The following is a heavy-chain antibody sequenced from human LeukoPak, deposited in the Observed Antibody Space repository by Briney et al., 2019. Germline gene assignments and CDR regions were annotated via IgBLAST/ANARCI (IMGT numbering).Heavy chain of an antibody. J-gene: IGHJ5*02. CDR1: GYSISSGYY. CDR3: ARQRPYYYGSGSYNWFDP. V-gene: IGHV4-38-2*02. CDR2: IYHSGST. D-gene: IGHD3-10*01. Sequence: PSETLSLTCTVSGYSISSGYYWGWIRQPPGKGLEWIGSIYHSGSTYYNPSLKSRVTISVDTSKNQFSLKLSSVTAADTAVYYCARQRPYYYGSGSYNWFDPWGQGTLVTVSS.